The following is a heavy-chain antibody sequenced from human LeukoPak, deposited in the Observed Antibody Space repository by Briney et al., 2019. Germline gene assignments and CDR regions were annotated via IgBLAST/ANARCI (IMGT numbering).Heavy chain of an antibody. CDR2: VNHSGST. J-gene: IGHJ3*02. CDR3: ASWYDAFDI. V-gene: IGHV4-34*01. Sequence: SETLSLTCAVYGGSFSGYYWSWIRQPSGKGLEWIGEVNHSGSTNYNPSLKSRVTISVDTSKNQFSLKLSSVTAADTAVYYCASWYDAFDIWGQGTMVTVSS. CDR1: GGSFSGYY. D-gene: IGHD6-13*01.